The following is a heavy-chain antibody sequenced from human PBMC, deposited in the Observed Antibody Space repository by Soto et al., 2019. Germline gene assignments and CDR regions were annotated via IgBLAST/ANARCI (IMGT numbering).Heavy chain of an antibody. V-gene: IGHV1-18*01. CDR3: SRVGQRKLERELDY. CDR1: GVPFTSYV. D-gene: IGHD6-25*01. J-gene: IGHJ4*02. Sequence: QVQLVQSGAEVKNLGASVKVSCKASGVPFTSYVFTWVRQAPGQGLEWMGGISAYNGNTNYAQTIQDRGTMTTDTSTSTVFRELRSRRSAATAVYYCSRVGQRKLERELDYWGQGTPVTVSS. CDR2: ISAYNGNT.